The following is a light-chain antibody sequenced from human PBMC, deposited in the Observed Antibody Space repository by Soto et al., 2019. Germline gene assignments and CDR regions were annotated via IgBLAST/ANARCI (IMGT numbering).Light chain of an antibody. J-gene: IGKJ4*01. CDR1: QDIINA. CDR3: LQDYNYPLS. Sequence: AVQMTQSPPSLSTSVGARVTITCRASQDIINALAWYQQKPGKAPKLLIRTASTLQSGVPSRFSGSGSGTTFTLIISSRQPEDFATYYCLQDYNYPLSFGGGTKVEI. V-gene: IGKV1-6*01. CDR2: TAS.